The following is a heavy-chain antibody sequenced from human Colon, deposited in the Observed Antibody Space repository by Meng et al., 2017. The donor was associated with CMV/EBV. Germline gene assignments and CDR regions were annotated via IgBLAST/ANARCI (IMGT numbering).Heavy chain of an antibody. CDR3: ARDPTQMKVRYFDWLLYRYYGMDV. CDR1: GFTFSSYA. D-gene: IGHD3-9*01. CDR2: ISYDGSNK. V-gene: IGHV3-30-3*01. Sequence: GGSLRLSCAASGFTFSSYAMHWVRRAPGKGLEWVAVISYDGSNKYYADSVKGRFTISRDNSKNTLYLQMNSLRAEDTAVYYCARDPTQMKVRYFDWLLYRYYGMDVWGQGTTVTVSS. J-gene: IGHJ6*02.